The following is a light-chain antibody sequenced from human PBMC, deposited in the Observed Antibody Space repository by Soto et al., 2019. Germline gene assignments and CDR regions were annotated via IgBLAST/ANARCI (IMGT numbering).Light chain of an antibody. CDR1: SSDVGGYNY. V-gene: IGLV2-14*03. J-gene: IGLJ2*01. CDR2: DVT. CDR3: SSYTSRSTVL. Sequence: QSALTQPASVSGSPGQSIIIPCTGTSSDVGGYNYVSWYQHHPGKAPKLMIYDVTNWPSGVSNRFSGSKSGNTASLNISGLLAEDEANYYCSSYTSRSTVLFGGGTQLTVL.